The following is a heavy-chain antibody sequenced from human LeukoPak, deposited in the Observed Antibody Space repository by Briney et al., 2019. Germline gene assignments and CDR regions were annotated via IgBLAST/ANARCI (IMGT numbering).Heavy chain of an antibody. CDR1: GFTFSSYG. CDR2: ISYDGGNK. CDR3: AKDLSDSGYFQFMDV. V-gene: IGHV3-30*18. Sequence: GGSLRLSCAASGFTFSSYGMHWVRQVPGKGLEWVAVISYDGGNKYYADSVKGRFTISRDNSKNTLYLQMNSLRAEDTAVYYCAKDLSDSGYFQFMDVWGQGTTVTVSS. D-gene: IGHD3-22*01. J-gene: IGHJ6*02.